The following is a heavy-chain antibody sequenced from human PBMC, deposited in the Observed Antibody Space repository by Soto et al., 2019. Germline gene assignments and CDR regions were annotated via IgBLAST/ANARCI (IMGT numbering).Heavy chain of an antibody. J-gene: IGHJ4*02. CDR2: VYSGGAT. V-gene: IGHV3-53*02. Sequence: QLVETGGGLIQPGTSLTLSCAASGFSVSRNYMTWFRKAPGKGLEWVSFVYSGGATFYADSVKGRFILSRDDSQNTMYLQMNNLRAENTAVYYCERAPGRLWGRGTLVTVAS. D-gene: IGHD3-10*01. CDR3: ERAPGRL. CDR1: GFSVSRNY.